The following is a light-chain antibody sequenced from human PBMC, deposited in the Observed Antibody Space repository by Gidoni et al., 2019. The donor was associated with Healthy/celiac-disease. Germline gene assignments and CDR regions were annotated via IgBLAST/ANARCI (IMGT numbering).Light chain of an antibody. CDR1: QSVLYSSNNQNY. J-gene: IGKJ1*01. CDR3: QQYYSTLT. CDR2: WAS. Sequence: DIVMTQSPDSLAVSLGERATINCKSSQSVLYSSNNQNYLAWYQQKPGQPPKLLIYWASTRESGVPDRFSGSGSGTDFTLTISSLQAEDVAVYYCQQYYSTLTFGQGTKVEIK. V-gene: IGKV4-1*01.